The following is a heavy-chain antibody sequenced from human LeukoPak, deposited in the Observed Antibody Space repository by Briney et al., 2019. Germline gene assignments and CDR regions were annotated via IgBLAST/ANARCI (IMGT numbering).Heavy chain of an antibody. Sequence: GGSLRLSCAASGFTFSSYSMNWVRQAPGKGLEWVSYISSSSSTIYYADSVKGRFTISRDNAKNSLYLQMNSLRAEDTAVYYCARGTGITVTYNWFDPWGQGTLVTVSS. D-gene: IGHD4-17*01. V-gene: IGHV3-48*01. CDR3: ARGTGITVTYNWFDP. CDR1: GFTFSSYS. CDR2: ISSSSSTI. J-gene: IGHJ5*02.